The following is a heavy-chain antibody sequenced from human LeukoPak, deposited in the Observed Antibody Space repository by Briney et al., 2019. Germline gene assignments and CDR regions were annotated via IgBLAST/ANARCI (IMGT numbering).Heavy chain of an antibody. CDR2: MYISGST. V-gene: IGHV4-4*07. CDR3: ARDYLVGAPLDS. CDR1: GVSITNYY. J-gene: IGHJ4*02. D-gene: IGHD1-26*01. Sequence: PSETLSLTCTVSGVSITNYYWAWIRQPAGKGLEWIGRMYISGSTNYNPSLKSRVSISIDKTNNQFSLKLRSVTAADTAVYYCARDYLVGAPLDSWGQGTLATVSS.